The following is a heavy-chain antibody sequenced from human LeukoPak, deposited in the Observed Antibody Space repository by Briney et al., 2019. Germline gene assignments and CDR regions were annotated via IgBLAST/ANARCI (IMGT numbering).Heavy chain of an antibody. J-gene: IGHJ3*02. D-gene: IGHD6-13*01. CDR1: GFTFGDYT. V-gene: IGHV3-49*04. Sequence: GGSLRLSCTASGFTFGDYTMSWVRQAPGKGLEWVGFIRSKAYGGTTEYAASVKGRFTISRDDSKNTLYLQMNSLKTEDTAVYYCTTTRGSWDDAFDIWGQGTMVTVSS. CDR3: TTTRGSWDDAFDI. CDR2: IRSKAYGGTT.